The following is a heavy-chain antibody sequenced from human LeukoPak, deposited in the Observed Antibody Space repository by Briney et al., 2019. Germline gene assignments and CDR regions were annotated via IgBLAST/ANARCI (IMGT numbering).Heavy chain of an antibody. CDR2: IYSGGST. V-gene: IGHV3-66*01. CDR1: GFTVSSNY. D-gene: IGHD5-24*01. Sequence: GGSLRLSCAASGFTVSSNYMTWVRQAPGKGLEWVSVIYSGGSTFYPDSVKGRFTISRDNSKNTVHLQMNSLRAEDTAVYYCARGPIGREAYSRGAFDIWGQGTMVTVSS. CDR3: ARGPIGREAYSRGAFDI. J-gene: IGHJ3*02.